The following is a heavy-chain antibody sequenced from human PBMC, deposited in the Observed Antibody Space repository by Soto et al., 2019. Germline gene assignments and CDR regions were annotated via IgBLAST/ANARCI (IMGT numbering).Heavy chain of an antibody. CDR2: IYYSGTT. Sequence: PSETLSVTCTVSGGSLSSAGYYWGWVRQPPEKGLEWIGSIYYSGTTYYNPSLKSRVTISADASKNQSSLKLTSVTAADTAVYYCARDSIAAPNWFDPWGQGTLVTVSS. J-gene: IGHJ5*02. CDR3: ARDSIAAPNWFDP. CDR1: GGSLSSAGYY. V-gene: IGHV4-39*07. D-gene: IGHD6-13*01.